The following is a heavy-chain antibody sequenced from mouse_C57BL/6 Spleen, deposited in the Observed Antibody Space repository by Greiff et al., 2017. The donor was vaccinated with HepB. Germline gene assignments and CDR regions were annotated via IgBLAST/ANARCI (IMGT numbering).Heavy chain of an antibody. CDR3: AGFITTVVGYFDV. CDR1: GYAFTNYL. CDR2: INPGSGGT. J-gene: IGHJ1*03. D-gene: IGHD1-1*01. Sequence: QVQLKESGAELVRPGTSVKVSCKASGYAFTNYLIEWVKQRPGQGLEWIGVINPGSGGTNYNEKFKGKATLTADKSSSTAYMQLSSLTSEDSAVYFCAGFITTVVGYFDVWGTGTTVTVSS. V-gene: IGHV1-54*01.